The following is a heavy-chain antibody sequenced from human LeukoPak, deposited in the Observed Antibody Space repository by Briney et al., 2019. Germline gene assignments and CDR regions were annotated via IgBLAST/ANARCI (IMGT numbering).Heavy chain of an antibody. CDR2: INHSGST. V-gene: IGHV4-34*01. J-gene: IGHJ4*02. Sequence: PSETLSLTCAVYGGSFSGYYWTWIRQPPGKGLEWIGEINHSGSTNYNPSLKSRVTISVDTSKNQFSLKLSSVTAADTAVYYCARLSNWNDVGWGQGTLVTVSS. D-gene: IGHD1-1*01. CDR3: ARLSNWNDVG. CDR1: GGSFSGYY.